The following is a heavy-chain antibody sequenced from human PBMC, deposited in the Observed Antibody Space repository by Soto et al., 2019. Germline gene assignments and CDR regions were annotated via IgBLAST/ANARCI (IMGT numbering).Heavy chain of an antibody. J-gene: IGHJ4*02. D-gene: IGHD2-21*01. CDR1: GFTFSSYS. Sequence: PGGSLRLSCAASGFTFSSYSINWVRQAPEKGLEWVSYISSSGSTIYYADSVKGRFSISRDNAKNSLFLQMNSLRADDTAVYYCARNLFCGGDCYLYYYDYWGQGTLVTVSS. V-gene: IGHV3-48*01. CDR2: ISSSGSTI. CDR3: ARNLFCGGDCYLYYYDY.